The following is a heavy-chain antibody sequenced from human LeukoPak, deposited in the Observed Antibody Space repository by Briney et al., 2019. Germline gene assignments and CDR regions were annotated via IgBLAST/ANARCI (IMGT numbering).Heavy chain of an antibody. Sequence: QPGGSLRLSCAFSEVKYAMSWVRQTAGKGLEWVSAISGGGGGPFYADSVKGRFTISRDNSKKMLYLQLNNLRTDDTAVYYCARANMVRGVGSFFDRNWFDPWGQGTLVTVSS. J-gene: IGHJ5*02. CDR1: EVKYA. CDR2: ISGGGGGP. V-gene: IGHV3-23*01. CDR3: ARANMVRGVGSFFDRNWFDP. D-gene: IGHD3-10*01.